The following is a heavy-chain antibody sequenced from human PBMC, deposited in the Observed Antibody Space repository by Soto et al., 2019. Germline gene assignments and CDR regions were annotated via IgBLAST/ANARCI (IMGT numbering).Heavy chain of an antibody. CDR2: MNPNSGNT. V-gene: IGHV1-8*01. D-gene: IGHD5-12*01. CDR3: VTSIRDGYNVAFDI. Sequence: ASVKVSCKASGYTFTSYDINWVRQATGQGLEWMGWMNPNSGNTGYAQKFQGRVTMTRNTSISTAYMELSSLRSEDTAVYYCVTSIRDGYNVAFDIWGQGTMVTVSS. J-gene: IGHJ3*02. CDR1: GYTFTSYD.